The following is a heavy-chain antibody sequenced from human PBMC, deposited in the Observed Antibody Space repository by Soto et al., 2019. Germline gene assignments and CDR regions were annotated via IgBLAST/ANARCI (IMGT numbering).Heavy chain of an antibody. CDR1: GFTFDDYA. CDR3: AKDSSGWYKRGDYNWFDP. CDR2: ISWNSGSI. D-gene: IGHD6-19*01. V-gene: IGHV3-9*01. Sequence: DVQLVESGGGLVQPGRSLRLSCAASGFTFDDYAMHWVRQAPGKGLEWVSGISWNSGSIGYADSVKGRFTISRDNAKNSLYLQMNSLRAEDTALYYCAKDSSGWYKRGDYNWFDPLGQGTLVTVSS. J-gene: IGHJ5*02.